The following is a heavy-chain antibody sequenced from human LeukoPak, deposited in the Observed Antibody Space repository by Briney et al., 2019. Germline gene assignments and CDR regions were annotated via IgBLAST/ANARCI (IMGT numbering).Heavy chain of an antibody. V-gene: IGHV3-30*18. CDR3: AKDQGYCSGGSCYLFDY. D-gene: IGHD2-15*01. J-gene: IGHJ4*02. Sequence: GGSLRLSCAASGFPFSSYWMSWVRQAPGKGLEWVAVISYDGSNKYYADSVKGRFTISRDNSKNTLYLQMNSLRAEDTAVYYCAKDQGYCSGGSCYLFDYWGQGTLVTVSS. CDR2: ISYDGSNK. CDR1: GFPFSSYW.